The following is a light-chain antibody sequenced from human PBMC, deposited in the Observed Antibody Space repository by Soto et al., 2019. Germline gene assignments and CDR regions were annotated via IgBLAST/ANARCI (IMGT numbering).Light chain of an antibody. Sequence: EIVLTQSPGTLSLSPGERATLSCRASQSVSRNLVWYQQKPGQAPRLLIYGASTRATGIPDRFSGGGSGTDFTLTISRLEPEDFAVYYCQQFGRTPWTFGQGTKVEIK. CDR3: QQFGRTPWT. V-gene: IGKV3-20*01. CDR2: GAS. CDR1: QSVSRN. J-gene: IGKJ1*01.